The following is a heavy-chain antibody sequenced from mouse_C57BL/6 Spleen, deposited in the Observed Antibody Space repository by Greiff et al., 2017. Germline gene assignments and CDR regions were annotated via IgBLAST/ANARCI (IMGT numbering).Heavy chain of an antibody. D-gene: IGHD2-4*01. V-gene: IGHV5-9-1*02. CDR2: ISSGGDYI. J-gene: IGHJ4*01. Sequence: EVKLMESGEGLVKPGGSLKLSCAASGFTFSSYAMSWVRQTPEKRLEWVAYISSGGDYIYYADTVKGRFTISRDNARNTLYLQMSSLKSEDTAMYYCTRNDYSYAMDYWGQGTSVTVSS. CDR3: TRNDYSYAMDY. CDR1: GFTFSSYA.